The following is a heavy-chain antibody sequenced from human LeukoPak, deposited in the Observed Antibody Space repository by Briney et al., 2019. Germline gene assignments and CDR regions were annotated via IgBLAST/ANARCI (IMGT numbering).Heavy chain of an antibody. Sequence: SETLSLTCTVSGGSISSSSYYWGWIRQPPGKGLEWIGSIYYGGSTYYNPSLKSRVTISVDTSKNQFSLKLSSVTAADTAVYYCARITMVRGVIIRGLDYWGQGTLVTVSS. CDR3: ARITMVRGVIIRGLDY. D-gene: IGHD3-10*01. CDR1: GGSISSSSYY. V-gene: IGHV4-39*07. CDR2: IYYGGST. J-gene: IGHJ4*02.